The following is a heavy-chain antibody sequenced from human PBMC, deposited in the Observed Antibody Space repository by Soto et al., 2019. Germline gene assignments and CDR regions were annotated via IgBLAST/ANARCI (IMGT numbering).Heavy chain of an antibody. CDR1: GFTFSSYG. V-gene: IGHV3-33*01. Sequence: QVQLVESGGGVVQPGRSLRLSCAASGFTFSSYGMHWVRQAPGKGLEWLAVIWYDGSNKYYADSVKGRFTISRDNSKNTLYLQMNSLRAEDTAVYYCARDGVIAAAVWAFDIWGQGTMVTVSS. CDR2: IWYDGSNK. D-gene: IGHD6-13*01. J-gene: IGHJ3*02. CDR3: ARDGVIAAAVWAFDI.